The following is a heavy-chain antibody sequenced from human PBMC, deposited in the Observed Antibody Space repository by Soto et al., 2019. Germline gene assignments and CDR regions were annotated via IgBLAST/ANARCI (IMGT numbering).Heavy chain of an antibody. D-gene: IGHD3-16*01. CDR1: GYTFTSYG. V-gene: IGHV1-18*01. Sequence: VSVKVSCKASGYTFTSYGISWVRQAPGQGLEWMGWISAYNGNTNYAQKLQGRVTMTTDTSTSTAYMELRSLRSDDTAVYYCARAGITFGGDEMADAFDIWGQGTMVTVSS. CDR3: ARAGITFGGDEMADAFDI. CDR2: ISAYNGNT. J-gene: IGHJ3*02.